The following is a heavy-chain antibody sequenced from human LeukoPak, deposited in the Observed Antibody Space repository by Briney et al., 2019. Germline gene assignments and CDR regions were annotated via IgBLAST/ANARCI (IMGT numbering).Heavy chain of an antibody. D-gene: IGHD4-23*01. CDR3: ATDTLYGGNSNDAFDI. CDR1: GYTFTGYY. V-gene: IGHV1-2*02. CDR2: INPNSGGT. Sequence: ASVKVSCKASGYTFTGYYMHWVRQAPGQGLEWMGWINPNSGGTNYAQKFQGRVTMTRDTSISTAYMELSRLRSDDTAVYYCATDTLYGGNSNDAFDIWGQGTMVTVSS. J-gene: IGHJ3*02.